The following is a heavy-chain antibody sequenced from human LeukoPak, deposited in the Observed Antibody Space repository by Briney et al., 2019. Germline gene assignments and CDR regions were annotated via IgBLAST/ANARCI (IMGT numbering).Heavy chain of an antibody. D-gene: IGHD3-10*01. CDR2: IYYSGST. CDR3: ARGGPWGYGSGSYYDY. J-gene: IGHJ4*02. V-gene: IGHV4-39*01. CDR1: GGSISSSSYY. Sequence: PSETLSLTCTVSGGSISSSSYYWGWIRQPLGKGLEWIGSIYYSGSTYYNPSLKSRVTISVDTSKNQFSLKLSSVTAADTAVYYCARGGPWGYGSGSYYDYWGQGTLVTVSS.